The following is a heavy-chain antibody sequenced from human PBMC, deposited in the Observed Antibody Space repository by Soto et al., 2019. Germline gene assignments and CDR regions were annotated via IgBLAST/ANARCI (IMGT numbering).Heavy chain of an antibody. D-gene: IGHD3-10*01. CDR3: SRVDPGETSPFDH. CDR1: GYTFTGYA. V-gene: IGHV1-3*01. Sequence: ASVKVSCKASGYTFTGYAMHWVRQAPGQRLEWMGWINAGNGNTKYSQKFQGRVTITRDTSASTAYMELSSLRSEDTAVYYCSRVDPGETSPFDHWGQGTLVTVSS. CDR2: INAGNGNT. J-gene: IGHJ4*02.